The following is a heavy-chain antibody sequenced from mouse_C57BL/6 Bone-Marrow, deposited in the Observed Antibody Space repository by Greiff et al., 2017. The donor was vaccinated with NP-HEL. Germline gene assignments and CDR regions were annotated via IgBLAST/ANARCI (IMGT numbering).Heavy chain of an antibody. J-gene: IGHJ3*01. D-gene: IGHD1-1*01. V-gene: IGHV5-6*02. CDR3: ARRGKLLRS. CDR1: GFTFSSYG. CDR2: ISSGGSYT. Sequence: EVKLMESGGDLVKPGGSLKLSCAASGFTFSSYGMSWVRQTPDKRLEWVATISSGGSYTYYPDSVKGRFTISRDNAKNTLYLQMSSLKSEDTAMYYCARRGKLLRSWGQGTLVTVSA.